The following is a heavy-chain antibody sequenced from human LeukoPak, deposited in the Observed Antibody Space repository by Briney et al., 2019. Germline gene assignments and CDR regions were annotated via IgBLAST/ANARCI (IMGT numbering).Heavy chain of an antibody. V-gene: IGHV3-23*01. CDR2: ISGSGSAT. D-gene: IGHD3-10*01. CDR3: AGFGSNFDY. CDR1: GFTFSNYG. Sequence: GGSLRLSCAASGFTFSNYGMSWVRQAPGKGLEWVSTISGSGSATYNAGPVKGRFTTSRDNSNNTLYLQMNSLRAEDTAVYYCAGFGSNFDYWGQGTLVTVSS. J-gene: IGHJ4*02.